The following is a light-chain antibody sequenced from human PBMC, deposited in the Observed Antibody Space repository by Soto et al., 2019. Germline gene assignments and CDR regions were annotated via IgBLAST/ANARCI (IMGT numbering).Light chain of an antibody. V-gene: IGLV1-40*01. Sequence: QSVLTQPPSVSGAPGQTVTISCTGSSSNIGAGYDVHWYQQLPGTAPKLLIYGNKNRPPGVPDRFSGSRSDTSASLAINSFQVDVEADYYCQSYDTGLSGSRVFGSGTKVTVL. CDR1: SSNIGAGYD. CDR3: QSYDTGLSGSRV. J-gene: IGLJ1*01. CDR2: GNK.